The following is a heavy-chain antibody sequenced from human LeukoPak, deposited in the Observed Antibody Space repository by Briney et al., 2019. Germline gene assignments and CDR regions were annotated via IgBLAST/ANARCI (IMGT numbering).Heavy chain of an antibody. J-gene: IGHJ6*02. CDR3: ARKSGRSGGPNQIYYYYGLDV. D-gene: IGHD6-19*01. CDR1: GGSFSGHY. CDR2: VNHSGST. V-gene: IGHV4-34*01. Sequence: PSETLSLTCAVNGGSFSGHYWTWIRQSPGKGLEWIGEVNHSGSTNCNPSLKSRVTISVDTSKNQFSLKLISVTAAEAAVYYCARKSGRSGGPNQIYYYYGLDVWGQGTTVIVSS.